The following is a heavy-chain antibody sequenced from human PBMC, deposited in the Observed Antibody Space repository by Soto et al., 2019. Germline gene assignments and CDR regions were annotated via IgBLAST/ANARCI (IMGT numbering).Heavy chain of an antibody. CDR3: ARVTMVIRDSDHFGVDV. V-gene: IGHV4-38-2*02. CDR2: ISRTGTT. Sequence: PSETLSLTCLVSGFPISSPYSWGWIRQPPGKGLEWIGSISRTGTTSYSPSLTSRVSISVDTSKNQVSLKLTSVTAADTAVYFCARVTMVIRDSDHFGVDVWGHRTTVTVSS. D-gene: IGHD4-17*01. J-gene: IGHJ6*02. CDR1: GFPISSPYS.